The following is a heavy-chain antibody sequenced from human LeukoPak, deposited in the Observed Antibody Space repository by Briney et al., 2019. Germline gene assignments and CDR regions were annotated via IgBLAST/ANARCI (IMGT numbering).Heavy chain of an antibody. V-gene: IGHV4-34*01. CDR1: GGSFSGYY. D-gene: IGHD3-3*01. CDR2: INHSGST. J-gene: IGHJ5*02. CDR3: ARGSILRFFPRSGWFDP. Sequence: PSETLSLTCAVYGGSFSGYYWSWIRQPPGKGLEWIGEINHSGSTNYNPSLKSRVTISVDTSKNQFSLKLSSVTAADTAVYYCARGSILRFFPRSGWFDPWGQGTLVTVSS.